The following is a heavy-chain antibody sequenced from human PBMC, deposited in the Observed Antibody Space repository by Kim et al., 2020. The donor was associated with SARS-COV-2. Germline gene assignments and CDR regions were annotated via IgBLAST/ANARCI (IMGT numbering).Heavy chain of an antibody. CDR2: PEGSEK. J-gene: IGHJ4*02. V-gene: IGHV3-7*01. CDR3: ATATY. Sequence: PEGSEKYYVDSVKGRFTISRDNAKNSLYLQMSGLRGDDTAVYYCATATYWGQGTLVTVSS.